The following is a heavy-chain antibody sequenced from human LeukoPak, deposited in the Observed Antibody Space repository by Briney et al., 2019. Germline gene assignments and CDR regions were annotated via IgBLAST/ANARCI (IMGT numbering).Heavy chain of an antibody. V-gene: IGHV3-11*05. CDR2: ISSSSSYT. J-gene: IGHJ4*02. CDR3: ARGEWEPEGFDC. CDR1: GFTFSDYY. Sequence: PGGSLRLSGAASGFTFSDYYMSWIRQAPGKGLEWVSYISSSSSYTNYADSVKGRFTISRDNAKNSLYLQMNSLRAEDTAVYYCARGEWEPEGFDCWGQGTLVTVSS. D-gene: IGHD1-26*01.